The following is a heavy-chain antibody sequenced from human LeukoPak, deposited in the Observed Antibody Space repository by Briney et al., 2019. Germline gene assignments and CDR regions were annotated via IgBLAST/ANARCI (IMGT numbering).Heavy chain of an antibody. D-gene: IGHD3-10*01. CDR2: ISSSGSTI. CDR1: GFTFSSYE. V-gene: IGHV3-48*03. Sequence: PGGSLRLSCAASGFTFSSYEMNWVRQAPGKGLEWVSYISSSGSTIYYADSVKGRLTISRDNAKNSLYLQMNSLRAEDTAVYYCARDSSGNDYWGQGTLVTVSS. CDR3: ARDSSGNDY. J-gene: IGHJ4*02.